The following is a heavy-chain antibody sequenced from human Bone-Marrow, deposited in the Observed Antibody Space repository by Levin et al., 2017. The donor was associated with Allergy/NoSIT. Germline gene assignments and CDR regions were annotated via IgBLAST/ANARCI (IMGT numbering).Heavy chain of an antibody. CDR3: ARSSYQRLWWIDY. CDR2: ISSSSRTI. Sequence: SGGSLRLSCAASGFVFSRYSMKWVRQAPGKGLEWVAYISSSSRTIYYADSLKGRFTISRDNAKNSLYLQMNSQRDEDTAVYYCARSSYQRLWWIDYWGQGTLVTVSS. J-gene: IGHJ4*02. V-gene: IGHV3-48*02. CDR1: GFVFSRYS. D-gene: IGHD2-2*01.